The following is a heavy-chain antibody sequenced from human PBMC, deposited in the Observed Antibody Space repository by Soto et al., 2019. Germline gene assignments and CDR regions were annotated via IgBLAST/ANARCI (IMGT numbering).Heavy chain of an antibody. V-gene: IGHV2-5*02. D-gene: IGHD1-20*01. CDR3: ANRMTGTTDDAFDI. CDR2: IYWDDNK. CDR1: WFSLSNRGMG. J-gene: IGHJ3*02. Sequence: QITLKESGPTLVKPTQTLTLTCTFSWFSLSNRGMGVGWIRQPPGKALEWLALIYWDDNKRYIPSLKSRLTIAKDTSKNQVVLTMTNMDPVDTSTYYCANRMTGTTDDAFDIWGQGTMVTVSS.